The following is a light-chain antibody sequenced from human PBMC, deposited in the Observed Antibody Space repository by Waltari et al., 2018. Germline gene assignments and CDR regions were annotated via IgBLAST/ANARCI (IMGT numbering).Light chain of an antibody. CDR1: QSIARN. CDR3: QQYNNWRT. J-gene: IGKJ2*01. CDR2: GAS. V-gene: IGKV3-15*01. Sequence: EVLMMQSPATLSVSPGERATLSCRASQSIARNLAWYQQKPGQAPRLLIYGASTRATGVPDRFSGSGSGTEFTLTISSLQSEDFAVYYCQQYNNWRTFGQGTKVEIK.